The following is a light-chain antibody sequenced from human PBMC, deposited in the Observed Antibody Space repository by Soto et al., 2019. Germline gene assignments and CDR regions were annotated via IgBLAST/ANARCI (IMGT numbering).Light chain of an antibody. CDR3: HHYYASPWT. CDR1: QSVFYSANNMSY. CDR2: WAS. Sequence: VMTQSPDSLAVSLGGRATIDCKSSQSVFYSANNMSYLAWYQQKRGQRPKLLIYWASVRESGVPDRFSGRGAGAQFTLSISCLHPEDAALCFGHHYYASPWTFGPGTTVEF. V-gene: IGKV4-1*01. J-gene: IGKJ1*01.